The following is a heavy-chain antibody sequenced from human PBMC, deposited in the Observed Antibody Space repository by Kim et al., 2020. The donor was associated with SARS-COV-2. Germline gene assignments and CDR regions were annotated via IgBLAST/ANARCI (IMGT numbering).Heavy chain of an antibody. CDR2: SAFI. V-gene: IGHV3-21*01. CDR3: ARERHTFDY. Sequence: SAFIYYADSVKGRFTISRDNAKNSLFLQMNSLRVEDTAVYYCARERHTFDYWGQGTLVTVSS. J-gene: IGHJ4*02.